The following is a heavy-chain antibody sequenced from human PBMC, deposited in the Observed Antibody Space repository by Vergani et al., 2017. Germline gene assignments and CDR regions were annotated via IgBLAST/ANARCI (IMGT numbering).Heavy chain of an antibody. Sequence: EVQLVESGGGLVKPGGSLRLSCAASGFTFDDYGMSWVRQAPGKGLEWVSGINWNGGSTGYADSVKGRFTISRDNAKNSLYLQMNSLRAEDTALYHCARHYDSSLAGMFDIWGQGTMVTVSS. CDR3: ARHYDSSLAGMFDI. V-gene: IGHV3-20*01. J-gene: IGHJ3*02. CDR1: GFTFDDYG. D-gene: IGHD3-22*01. CDR2: INWNGGST.